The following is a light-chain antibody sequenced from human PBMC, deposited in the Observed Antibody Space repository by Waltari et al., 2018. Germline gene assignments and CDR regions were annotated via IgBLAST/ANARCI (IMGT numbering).Light chain of an antibody. CDR1: QRVSSN. Sequence: EIVMTQSPATLSVSPGERATLSCRASQRVSSNLALYQQKPGQATRLLIYGASTRATGIPAMFSGSGSVTEFTLTISSLQSEDFAVYYCQQYNNWPPLTFGGGTKVEIK. CDR2: GAS. CDR3: QQYNNWPPLT. V-gene: IGKV3-15*01. J-gene: IGKJ4*01.